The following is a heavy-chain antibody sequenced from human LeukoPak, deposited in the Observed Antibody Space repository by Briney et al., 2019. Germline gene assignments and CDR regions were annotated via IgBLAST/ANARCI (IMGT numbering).Heavy chain of an antibody. CDR1: GFTFNNFA. D-gene: IGHD6-13*01. V-gene: IGHV3-23*01. CDR3: AKRPKYGNSWIDF. J-gene: IGHJ4*02. Sequence: GGSLRLSCAASGFTFNNFAMSWVRQAPGKGLDWVSGLSGSGSSTFYADSVKGRFTISRDNSNSTLYLQMNSLRAEDTAVYYCAKRPKYGNSWIDFRGQGTLVTVSS. CDR2: LSGSGSST.